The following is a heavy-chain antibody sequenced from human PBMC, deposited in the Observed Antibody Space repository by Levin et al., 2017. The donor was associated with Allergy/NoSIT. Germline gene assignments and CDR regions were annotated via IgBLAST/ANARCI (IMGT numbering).Heavy chain of an antibody. CDR2: ISYDGSNK. Sequence: LSLTCAASGFTFSSYAMHWVRQAPGKGLEWVAVISYDGSNKYYADSVKGRFTISRDNSKNTLYLQMNSLRAEDTAVYYCARDPLWTNSSWVWREYGMDVWGQGTTVTVSS. D-gene: IGHD4-23*01. J-gene: IGHJ6*02. CDR1: GFTFSSYA. V-gene: IGHV3-30-3*01. CDR3: ARDPLWTNSSWVWREYGMDV.